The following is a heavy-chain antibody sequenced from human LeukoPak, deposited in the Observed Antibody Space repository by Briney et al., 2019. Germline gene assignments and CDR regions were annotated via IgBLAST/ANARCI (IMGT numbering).Heavy chain of an antibody. CDR1: GGSISSSSYY. Sequence: PSESLSLTCTVSGGSISSSSYYWGWIRQPPRKGLEWIGSIYYSGSTYYNPSLKSRVTISVDTSKNQFSLKLSSVTAADTAVYYCARAGAWELLERTHAFDIWGQGTMVTVSS. D-gene: IGHD1-26*01. CDR2: IYYSGST. CDR3: ARAGAWELLERTHAFDI. J-gene: IGHJ3*02. V-gene: IGHV4-39*07.